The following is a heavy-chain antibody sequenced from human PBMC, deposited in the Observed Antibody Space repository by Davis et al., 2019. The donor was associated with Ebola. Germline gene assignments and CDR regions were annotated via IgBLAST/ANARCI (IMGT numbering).Heavy chain of an antibody. CDR1: GFSLSNARMG. J-gene: IGHJ6*02. Sequence: SGPTLVKPTETLTLTCTVSGFSLSNARMGVSWIRQPPGKALEWLAHIFSNDEKSYSTSLKSRLTISKDTSKSQVVLTMTNMDPVDTATYYCARVERYYDFWSDKGETYYYYYGMDVWGQGTTVTVSS. D-gene: IGHD3-3*01. CDR3: ARVERYYDFWSDKGETYYYYYGMDV. V-gene: IGHV2-26*01. CDR2: IFSNDEK.